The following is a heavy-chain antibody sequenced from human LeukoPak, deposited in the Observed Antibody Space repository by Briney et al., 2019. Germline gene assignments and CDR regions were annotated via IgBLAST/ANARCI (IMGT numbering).Heavy chain of an antibody. CDR1: GFTFSSYW. J-gene: IGHJ4*02. Sequence: GGSLRLSCAASGFTFSSYWMHWVRQAPGKGLEWVAFIRDDGRDEYYADSVKGRFTISRDNSKNTLYLQMNSLRVEDTAFYYCAKEDAPLGGRPVNWGQGTLVTVSS. V-gene: IGHV3-30*02. CDR3: AKEDAPLGGRPVN. D-gene: IGHD3-16*01. CDR2: IRDDGRDE.